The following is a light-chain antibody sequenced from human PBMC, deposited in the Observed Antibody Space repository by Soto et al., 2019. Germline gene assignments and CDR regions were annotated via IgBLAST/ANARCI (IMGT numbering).Light chain of an antibody. CDR2: EVN. V-gene: IGLV2-14*01. CDR3: SSYTSSSTYV. Sequence: QSVLTQPASVSGSPGQSITISCTGTSSDVGGYNYVSWYQQHPGKAPKLMIYEVNDRPSGVSNRFSGSKPGNTASLTISGLQAEDEADYYCSSYTSSSTYVFGTGTKV. CDR1: SSDVGGYNY. J-gene: IGLJ1*01.